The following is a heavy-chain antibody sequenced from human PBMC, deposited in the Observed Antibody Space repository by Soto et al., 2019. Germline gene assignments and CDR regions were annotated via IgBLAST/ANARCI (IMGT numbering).Heavy chain of an antibody. CDR3: AKEDDTMIVGRRSDAFVI. V-gene: IGHV3-23*01. Sequence: GGSVRLSCAASGFSCSSYARSWVRQAPGRGLGWISGLSGSGGSTYYADCVKGCFTISRDNSKNTLYLEMNSLRAEGMAVYYCAKEDDTMIVGRRSDAFVIWGQGTKLTVS. CDR2: LSGSGGST. J-gene: IGHJ3*02. D-gene: IGHD3-22*01. CDR1: GFSCSSYA.